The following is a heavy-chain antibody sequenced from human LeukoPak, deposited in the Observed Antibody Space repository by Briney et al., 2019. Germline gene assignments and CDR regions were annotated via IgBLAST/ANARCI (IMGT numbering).Heavy chain of an antibody. CDR3: ARSRGVTDFDY. D-gene: IGHD3-10*01. V-gene: IGHV3-11*06. CDR1: GFTLSDYY. J-gene: IGHJ4*02. CDR2: VSSSSTYT. Sequence: GGSLRLSCAASGFTLSDYYMSWIRQAPGKGLEWVSYVSSSSTYTNYADSVKGQFTISRDNAKSSLYLQMNSLRAEDTAVYYCARSRGVTDFDYWGQGTLVTVSS.